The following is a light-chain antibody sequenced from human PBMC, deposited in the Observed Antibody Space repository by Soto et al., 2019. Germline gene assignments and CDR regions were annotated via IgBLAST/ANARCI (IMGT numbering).Light chain of an antibody. Sequence: AIRMTQSPSPLSPPTGDRDTFICRASQGISSYLSWYEQKPGKPPKLLIYAASTLQSGVPSRYSGSGSGTDFTHPISCLQSKHFATYYCQQYYSYPPVTFAQGTRLDLK. J-gene: IGKJ5*01. CDR2: AAS. CDR1: QGISSY. CDR3: QQYYSYPPVT. V-gene: IGKV1-8*01.